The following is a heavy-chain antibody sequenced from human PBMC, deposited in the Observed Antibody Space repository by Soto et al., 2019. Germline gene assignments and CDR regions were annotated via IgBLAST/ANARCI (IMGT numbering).Heavy chain of an antibody. CDR3: ARDYSVFTNWFDP. J-gene: IGHJ5*02. Sequence: GGSLRLSCAASGFTFSSYSMNWVRQAPGKGLEWVSSISSSSSYIYYADSVKGRFTNSRDNAKNSLYLQMNSLRAEDTAVYYCARDYSVFTNWFDPWGQGTLVTVSS. V-gene: IGHV3-21*01. CDR1: GFTFSSYS. CDR2: ISSSSSYI. D-gene: IGHD2-15*01.